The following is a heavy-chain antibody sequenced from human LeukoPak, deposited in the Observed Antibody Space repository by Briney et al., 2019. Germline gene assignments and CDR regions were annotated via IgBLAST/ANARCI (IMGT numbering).Heavy chain of an antibody. J-gene: IGHJ4*02. CDR3: ARDYCGGDCYSGRGYFDY. V-gene: IGHV3-30-3*01. Sequence: PGGSLGLSCAASGFTFSSYAMHWVRQAPGKGLEWVAVISYDGSNKYYADSVKGRFTISRDNSKNTLYLQMNSLRAEDTAVYYCARDYCGGDCYSGRGYFDYWGQGTLVTVSS. CDR2: ISYDGSNK. D-gene: IGHD2-21*02. CDR1: GFTFSSYA.